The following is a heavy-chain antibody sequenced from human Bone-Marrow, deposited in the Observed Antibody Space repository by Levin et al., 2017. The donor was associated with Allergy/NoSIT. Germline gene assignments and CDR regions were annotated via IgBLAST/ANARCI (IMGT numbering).Heavy chain of an antibody. CDR1: GFTFSSYA. Sequence: PGESLKISCAASGFTFSSYAMHWVRQAPGKGLEWVALISYDGGNKYYADSVKGRFTISRDKSKDTLYLQMNSLRPEDTAVYYCARSVPGDYWGQGTLVTVSA. CDR3: ARSVPGDY. V-gene: IGHV3-30*03. J-gene: IGHJ4*02. D-gene: IGHD6-6*01. CDR2: ISYDGGNK.